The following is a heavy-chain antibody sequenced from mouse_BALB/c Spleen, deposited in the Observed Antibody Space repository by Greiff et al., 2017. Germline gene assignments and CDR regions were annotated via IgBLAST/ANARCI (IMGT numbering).Heavy chain of an antibody. CDR3: AREYCNYVGFAY. Sequence: EVQVVESGPSLVKPSQTLSLTCSVTGDSITSGYWNWIRKFPGNKLEYMGYISYSGSTYYNPSLKSRISITRDTSKNQYYLQLNSVTTEDTATYYCAREYCNYVGFAYWGQGTLVTVSA. V-gene: IGHV3-8*02. CDR1: GDSITSGY. J-gene: IGHJ3*01. CDR2: ISYSGST. D-gene: IGHD2-10*02.